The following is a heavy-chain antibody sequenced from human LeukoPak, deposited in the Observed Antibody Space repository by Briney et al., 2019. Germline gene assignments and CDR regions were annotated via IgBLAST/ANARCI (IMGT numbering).Heavy chain of an antibody. CDR1: GASISSGGFF. CDR2: IYYRGST. CDR3: ARDGYNWNWGLDY. Sequence: SQTLSLTCAVSGASISSGGFFWSWIRQHPGMGLEWLGYIYYRGSTYYNPSLNSRVTISVDTSKNQFSLELSSVTAADTAVYYRARDGYNWNWGLDYWGQGTLVTVSS. D-gene: IGHD1-7*01. J-gene: IGHJ4*02. V-gene: IGHV4-31*11.